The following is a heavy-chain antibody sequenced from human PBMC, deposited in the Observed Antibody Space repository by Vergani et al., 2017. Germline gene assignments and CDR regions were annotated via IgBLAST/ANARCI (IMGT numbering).Heavy chain of an antibody. V-gene: IGHV4-39*07. J-gene: IGHJ3*02. CDR3: ARDLFYSGYELDVFDI. CDR1: GGSISSSSYY. Sequence: QLQLQESGPGLVKPSETLSLTCTVSGGSISSSSYYWGWIRQPPGKGLEWIGSIYYSGSTYYNPSLKSRVTISVDTSKNQFSLKLSSVTAADTAVYYCARDLFYSGYELDVFDIWGQGTMVTVSS. CDR2: IYYSGST. D-gene: IGHD5-12*01.